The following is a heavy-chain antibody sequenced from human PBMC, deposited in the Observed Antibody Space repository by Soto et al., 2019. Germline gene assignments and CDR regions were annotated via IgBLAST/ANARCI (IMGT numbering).Heavy chain of an antibody. CDR3: ARVYDYIWGSYPRPHDAFDI. Sequence: PSETLSLTCTVSGGSISSSSYYWGWFRQPPGKGQEWIGSIYYSGSTYYNPSLKSRVTISVDTSKNQFSLKLSSVTAADTAVYYCARVYDYIWGSYPRPHDAFDIWGQGTMVTVSS. CDR2: IYYSGST. V-gene: IGHV4-39*01. CDR1: GGSISSSSYY. J-gene: IGHJ3*02. D-gene: IGHD3-16*01.